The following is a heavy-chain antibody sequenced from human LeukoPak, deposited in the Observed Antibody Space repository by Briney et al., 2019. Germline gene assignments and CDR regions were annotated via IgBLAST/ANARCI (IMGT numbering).Heavy chain of an antibody. CDR2: ISGSGGST. Sequence: GGSLRLSCAASGFTFSSYAMSWVRQAPGKGLEWVSAISGSGGSTYYADSVKGRFTISRDNSKNTLYLQMNSLRAEDTAVYYCARRGVPLDCSSTSRYTDYLDYWGQGTLVTVSS. D-gene: IGHD2-2*02. CDR1: GFTFSSYA. V-gene: IGHV3-23*01. CDR3: ARRGVPLDCSSTSRYTDYLDY. J-gene: IGHJ4*02.